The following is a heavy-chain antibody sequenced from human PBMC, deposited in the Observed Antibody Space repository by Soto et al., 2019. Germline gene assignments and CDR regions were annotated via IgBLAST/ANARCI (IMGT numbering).Heavy chain of an antibody. V-gene: IGHV3-30-3*01. J-gene: IGHJ4*02. Sequence: GGSLRLSCAAFGFTFSSCAMHRVRQAPGKGLEWVAVISYDGSNKYYADSVKGRFTVSRDNSKNTLYLQVNSLRAEDTAVYYCARDKRDLRFLEWSYYFDYWGQGTLVTGSS. CDR1: GFTFSSCA. CDR2: ISYDGSNK. CDR3: ARDKRDLRFLEWSYYFDY. D-gene: IGHD3-3*01.